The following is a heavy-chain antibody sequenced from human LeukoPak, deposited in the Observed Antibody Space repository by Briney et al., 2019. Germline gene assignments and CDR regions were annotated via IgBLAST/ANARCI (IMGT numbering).Heavy chain of an antibody. CDR3: AKDDDYVWGSYRSYFDY. Sequence: GGSLRLSCAASGFTFSSYAMSWVRQAPGKWLEWVSAISGGGGSTYYADSVKGRFTISRDNSKNTLYLQMNSLRAEDTAVYYCAKDDDYVWGSYRSYFDYWGQGTLVTVSS. D-gene: IGHD3-16*02. CDR1: GFTFSSYA. V-gene: IGHV3-23*01. J-gene: IGHJ4*02. CDR2: ISGGGGST.